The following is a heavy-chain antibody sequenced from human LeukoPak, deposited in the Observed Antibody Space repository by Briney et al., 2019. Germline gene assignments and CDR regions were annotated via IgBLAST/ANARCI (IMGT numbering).Heavy chain of an antibody. CDR3: ARDSLGGSDWLLSHYYYYYYMDV. Sequence: ASVKVSCKASGYTFTSYDINWVRQATGQGLEWMGWMNPNSGNTGYAQKFQGRVTMTRNTSISTAYMELSSLRSEDTAVYYCARDSLGGSDWLLSHYYYYYYMDVWGKGTTVTISS. V-gene: IGHV1-8*01. J-gene: IGHJ6*03. D-gene: IGHD3-9*01. CDR1: GYTFTSYD. CDR2: MNPNSGNT.